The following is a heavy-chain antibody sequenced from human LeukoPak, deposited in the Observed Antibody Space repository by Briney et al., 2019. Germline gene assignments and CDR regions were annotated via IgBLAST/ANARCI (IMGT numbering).Heavy chain of an antibody. CDR3: ARGYCSSTSCRSFDY. V-gene: IGHV3-33*01. CDR2: IWYDGSNK. Sequence: GRSLRPSCAASGFTFSSYGTHWVCQAPGKGLEWVAVIWYDGSNKYYAGSVKGRFTISRDNSKNTLYLQMNSLRAEDTAVYYCARGYCSSTSCRSFDYWGQGTLVTVSS. CDR1: GFTFSSYG. J-gene: IGHJ4*02. D-gene: IGHD2-2*01.